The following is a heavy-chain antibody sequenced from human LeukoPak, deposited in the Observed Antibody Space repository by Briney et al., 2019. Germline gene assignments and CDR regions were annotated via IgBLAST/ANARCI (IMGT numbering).Heavy chain of an antibody. Sequence: QPGGSLRLSCAASGFTFSKYWVHWVRQAPGKGLVWVSRINGDGSTSVYADSVKGRFTISRDNAENTVYLQMNSLRAEDTAVYYCARGTFGDYWGQGTLVTVSS. D-gene: IGHD3-10*01. CDR3: ARGTFGDY. CDR1: GFTFSKYW. V-gene: IGHV3-74*01. CDR2: INGDGSTS. J-gene: IGHJ4*02.